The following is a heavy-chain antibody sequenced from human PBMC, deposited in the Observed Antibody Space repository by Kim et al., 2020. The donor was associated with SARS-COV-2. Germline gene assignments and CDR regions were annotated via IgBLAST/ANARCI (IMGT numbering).Heavy chain of an antibody. Sequence: SVKVSCKASGDTSSRYGMSWVRQGAGQGLEWMGGIIPMFGTTNYAQKFQGRVTITADEFTSTAYMELRSLRSEDTAMYYCARGEESDVGATSNPSSYFYAMDVWGQGTMVTVSS. CDR1: GDTSSRYG. V-gene: IGHV1-69*13. J-gene: IGHJ6*02. D-gene: IGHD1-26*01. CDR2: IIPMFGTT. CDR3: ARGEESDVGATSNPSSYFYAMDV.